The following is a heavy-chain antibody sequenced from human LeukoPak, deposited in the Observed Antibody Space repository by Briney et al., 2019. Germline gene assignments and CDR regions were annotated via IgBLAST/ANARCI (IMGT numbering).Heavy chain of an antibody. Sequence: GGSLRLSCAASGFTFSSYAMHWVRQAPGKGLEWVAVISYDGSNKYYADSVKGRFTISRDNSKNTLYLQMNSLRAEDTAVYYCARDRANGHYYYYGMGVWGQGTTVTVSS. CDR2: ISYDGSNK. V-gene: IGHV3-30-3*01. J-gene: IGHJ6*02. CDR3: ARDRANGHYYYYGMGV. D-gene: IGHD2-8*01. CDR1: GFTFSSYA.